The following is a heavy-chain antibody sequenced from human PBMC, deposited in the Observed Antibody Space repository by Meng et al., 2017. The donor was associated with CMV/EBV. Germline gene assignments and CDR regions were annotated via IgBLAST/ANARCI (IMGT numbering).Heavy chain of an antibody. V-gene: IGHV1-3*01. CDR1: GYTLTGYG. CDR2: INAGDGNR. D-gene: IGHD3-3*01. Sequence: QVQLVQSGAGVKKPGASVKVSCTASGYTLTGYGIHWVRQAPGQRLEWMGWINAGDGNRKYSQKFQDRVNITRDTSASTAYMELSSLRSEDTAVYYCARGNGVAHDYWGQGTLVTVSS. CDR3: ARGNGVAHDY. J-gene: IGHJ4*02.